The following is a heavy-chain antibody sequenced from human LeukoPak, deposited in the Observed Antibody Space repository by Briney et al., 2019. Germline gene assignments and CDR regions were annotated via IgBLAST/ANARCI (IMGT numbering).Heavy chain of an antibody. Sequence: GGSLRLSCAASGFTFSTYGMSWVRQAPGKGLEWDSGISVSGGSTYYADSVKGRFTVSRDNSKNTLYLQMNSLRAEDTAIYYCAKGRGIAARDAFDIWGQGTMVTVSS. CDR2: ISVSGGST. V-gene: IGHV3-23*01. J-gene: IGHJ3*02. D-gene: IGHD6-25*01. CDR1: GFTFSTYG. CDR3: AKGRGIAARDAFDI.